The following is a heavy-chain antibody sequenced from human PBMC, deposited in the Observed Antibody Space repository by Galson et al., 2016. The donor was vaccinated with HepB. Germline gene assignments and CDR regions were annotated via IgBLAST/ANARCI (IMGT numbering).Heavy chain of an antibody. CDR3: ARRSTYGDYDY. CDR2: IHHSGGT. V-gene: IGHV4-28*01. CDR1: GCSLSENYW. D-gene: IGHD4-17*01. Sequence: ATLSLTCAVSGCSLSENYWWGWIRQPPGRGLEWIGYIHHSGGTFYTPSHKSRVTMAVDTSKNQFSLKLSSGTAVDTALYYFARRSTYGDYDYWGQGILVTVSS. J-gene: IGHJ4*02.